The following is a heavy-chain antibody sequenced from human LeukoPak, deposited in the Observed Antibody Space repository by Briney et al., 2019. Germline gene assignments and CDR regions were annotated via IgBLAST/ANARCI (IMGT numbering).Heavy chain of an antibody. CDR1: GGSISSYY. J-gene: IGHJ6*04. V-gene: IGHV4-59*01. D-gene: IGHD2-21*02. CDR2: IYYSGST. CDR3: ARTLAYCGGDCYHLYYYYGMDV. Sequence: SETVSLTCTDSGGSISSYYWSWIRQPPGKGLEWIGYIYYSGSTNYNPSLKSRVTISVDTSKNQFSLNLSSVTAADTAVYYCARTLAYCGGDCYHLYYYYGMDVWGKGTTVTVSS.